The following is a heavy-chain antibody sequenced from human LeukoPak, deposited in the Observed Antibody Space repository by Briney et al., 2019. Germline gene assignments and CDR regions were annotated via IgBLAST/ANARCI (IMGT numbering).Heavy chain of an antibody. CDR1: GFPFSSHG. V-gene: IGHV3-23*01. Sequence: GGSLRLSCAASGFPFSSHGMSWVRQAPGKGLEWVSGIIGGAGSTYYADSVRGRFTISRDNSKSTLSLQMNSLRAEDTAIYYCATYRQVLLPFESWGQGTLVTVSS. D-gene: IGHD2-8*02. J-gene: IGHJ4*02. CDR3: ATYRQVLLPFES. CDR2: IIGGAGST.